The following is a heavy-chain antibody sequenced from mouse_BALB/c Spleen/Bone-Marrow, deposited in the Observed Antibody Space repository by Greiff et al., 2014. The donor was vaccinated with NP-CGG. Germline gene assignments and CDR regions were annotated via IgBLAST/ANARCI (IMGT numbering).Heavy chain of an antibody. D-gene: IGHD1-1*01. J-gene: IGHJ3*01. V-gene: IGHV14-3*02. Sequence: EVQLQQSGAELAKPGASVKLSCTASGFNIKDSYMHWVKQRPEQGLEWIGRIDPANGNTKYDPKFQGKATITADTSSNTAYLQLSSLTSEDTAVYYCAKYYYGNSLFAYWGQGTLVTVSA. CDR2: IDPANGNT. CDR3: AKYYYGNSLFAY. CDR1: GFNIKDSY.